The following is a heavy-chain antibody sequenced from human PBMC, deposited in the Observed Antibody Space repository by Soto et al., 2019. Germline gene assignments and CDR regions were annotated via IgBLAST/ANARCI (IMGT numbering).Heavy chain of an antibody. V-gene: IGHV1-18*01. Sequence: QVQLVQSGAEVKKPGASVKVSCKASGYTFTSYGISWVRQAPGQGLEWMGWISAYNGNTNYAQKLQGRVTMTTDTCTRTASMGLRSRRCDDPAVYYCARRWGLQLRYNYGMDVCGQGTTVTVSS. CDR3: ARRWGLQLRYNYGMDV. CDR1: GYTFTSYG. J-gene: IGHJ6*02. CDR2: ISAYNGNT. D-gene: IGHD2-15*01.